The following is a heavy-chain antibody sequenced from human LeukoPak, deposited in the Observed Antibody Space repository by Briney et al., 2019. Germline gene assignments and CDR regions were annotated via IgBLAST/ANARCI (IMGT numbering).Heavy chain of an antibody. CDR1: GFTFSSYN. CDR2: ITSSSNYI. D-gene: IGHD3-10*01. CDR3: ARDCWDYGSGSYCGIDY. J-gene: IGHJ4*02. V-gene: IGHV3-21*03. Sequence: GGSLRLSXAASGFTFSSYNVNWVRQAPGKGLEWLSSITSSSNYIYYADSVKGRFTISRDNAKNSLYLQMNSLRAEDTTVYYCARDCWDYGSGSYCGIDYWGQGTLVTVSS.